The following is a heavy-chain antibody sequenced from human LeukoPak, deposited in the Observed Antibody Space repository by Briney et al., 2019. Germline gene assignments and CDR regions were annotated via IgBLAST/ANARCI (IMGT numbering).Heavy chain of an antibody. CDR3: ARDRYYGSGTYDHYYYYMDV. CDR2: INPNSGGT. Sequence: ASVKVSCKASGYTFTGYYMHWVRQAPGQGLEWMGWINPNSGGTNYAQKFQGRVTMTRDTSISTAYMELSRLRSDDTAVYYCARDRYYGSGTYDHYYYYMDVWGKGTTVTVSS. V-gene: IGHV1-2*02. J-gene: IGHJ6*03. CDR1: GYTFTGYY. D-gene: IGHD3-10*01.